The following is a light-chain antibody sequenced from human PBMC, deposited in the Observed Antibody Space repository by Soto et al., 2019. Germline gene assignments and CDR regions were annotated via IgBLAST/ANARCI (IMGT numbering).Light chain of an antibody. J-gene: IGLJ1*01. CDR1: SSNIGAGYD. CDR3: QSYDSSLSGSGV. CDR2: GNS. V-gene: IGLV1-40*01. Sequence: QSVLTQPPLVSGAPGQRVTISCTGSSSNIGAGYDVHWYQQLPGTAPKLLIYGNSNRPSGVPDRFSGSKSGTSASLAITGLQAEDEADYYCQSYDSSLSGSGVFGTGTKLTV.